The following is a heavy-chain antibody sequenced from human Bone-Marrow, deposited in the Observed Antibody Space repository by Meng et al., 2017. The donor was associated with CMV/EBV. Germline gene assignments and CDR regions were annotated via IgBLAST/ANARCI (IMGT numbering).Heavy chain of an antibody. D-gene: IGHD6-6*01. CDR2: IYPGDSDT. Sequence: KVSCKGSGYSFTSYWIGWVRRMPGKGLEWMGIIYPGDSDTRYIPSFQGQVTISADKSISTAYLQWSSLKASDTAMYYCARHRGFQGQLPDYWGQGTLVTVSS. J-gene: IGHJ4*02. CDR1: GYSFTSYW. V-gene: IGHV5-51*01. CDR3: ARHRGFQGQLPDY.